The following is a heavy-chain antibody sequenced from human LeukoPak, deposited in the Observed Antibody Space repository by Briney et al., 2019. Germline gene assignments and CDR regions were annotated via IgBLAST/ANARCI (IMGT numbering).Heavy chain of an antibody. D-gene: IGHD3-10*01. CDR2: ISSSSSYI. V-gene: IGHV3-21*01. CDR1: GFTFSSYN. J-gene: IGHJ3*02. CDR3: ARGIAARWELLGALDI. Sequence: GGSLRLSCAASGFTFSSYNMNWVRQAPGKGLEWVSSISSSSSYIYYSDSVKGRFTISRDNAKKSLYLRMNSLRAEDTAVYYCARGIAARWELLGALDIWGQGTMVTVSS.